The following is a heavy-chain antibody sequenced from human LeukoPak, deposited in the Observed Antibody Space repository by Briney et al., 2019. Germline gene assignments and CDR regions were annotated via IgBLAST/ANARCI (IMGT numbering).Heavy chain of an antibody. V-gene: IGHV4-59*08. D-gene: IGHD6-19*01. CDR3: ARHPYSRGLHMIGGAGWLDP. Sequence: SETLSLTCTVSGGSISSYYWSWIRQPPGKGLEWIGYIYYSGSTNYNPSLKSRVTISVDTSKNQFSLKLSSVTAADTAVYYCARHPYSRGLHMIGGAGWLDPWGQGPLVSVS. CDR2: IYYSGST. J-gene: IGHJ5*02. CDR1: GGSISSYY.